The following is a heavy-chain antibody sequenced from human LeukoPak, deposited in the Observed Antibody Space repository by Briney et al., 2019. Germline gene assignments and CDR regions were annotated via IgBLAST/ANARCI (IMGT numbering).Heavy chain of an antibody. V-gene: IGHV3-53*01. CDR1: GFTVSSNY. Sequence: GGSLRLSCAASGFTVSSNYMSWVRQAPGKGLEWVSVIYSGGSTYYADSVKGRFTISRDNSKNTLYLQMNSLRAEDTAVYYCARDHRWFGDPQGYYYGMDVWGQGTTVTVSS. D-gene: IGHD3-10*01. J-gene: IGHJ6*02. CDR3: ARDHRWFGDPQGYYYGMDV. CDR2: IYSGGST.